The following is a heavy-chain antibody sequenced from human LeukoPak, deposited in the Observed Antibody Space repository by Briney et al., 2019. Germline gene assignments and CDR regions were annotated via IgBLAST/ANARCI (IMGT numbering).Heavy chain of an antibody. CDR3: ARVEVASCTVAASGIFDY. D-gene: IGHD6-13*01. CDR1: GFTFSSHA. V-gene: IGHV3-30*01. J-gene: IGHJ4*02. CDR2: ISHDGTNK. Sequence: GGSLRLSCLASGFTFSSHAMHWVRQTPGKGFEWMAVISHDGTNKYYADSMKGRFTISRDNSKNTLFLQMNSLRPEDTAIYYCARVEVASCTVAASGIFDYWGQGTLVIVSS.